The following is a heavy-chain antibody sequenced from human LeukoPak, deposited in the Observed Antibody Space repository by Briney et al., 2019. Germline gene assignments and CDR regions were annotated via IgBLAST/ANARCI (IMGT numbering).Heavy chain of an antibody. CDR1: GFTFSSYA. D-gene: IGHD6-19*01. V-gene: IGHV3-30-3*01. CDR2: VSYDGSNT. Sequence: PGGSLRLSCAASGFTFSSYAIHWVRQAPGKGLEWVAVVSYDGSNTYYADSVKGRFTISRDNSESTLYLQMDSLRAEDTAVYYCASPNSMAGTHYFHYWGQGTLVTVSS. CDR3: ASPNSMAGTHYFHY. J-gene: IGHJ4*02.